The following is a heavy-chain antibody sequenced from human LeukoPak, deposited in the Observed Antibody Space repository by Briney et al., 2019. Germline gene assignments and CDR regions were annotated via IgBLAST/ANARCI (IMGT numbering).Heavy chain of an antibody. CDR3: AKDIGSSWYASNLDY. D-gene: IGHD6-13*01. V-gene: IGHV3-9*01. J-gene: IGHJ4*02. CDR1: GFTFDDYA. Sequence: GRSLRLSCAASGFTFDDYAMHWVRQAPGKGLEWVSGISWNSGSIGYADSVKGRFTISRDNAKNSLYLQMNSLRAEDTALYYCAKDIGSSWYASNLDYWGQGTLVTVSS. CDR2: ISWNSGSI.